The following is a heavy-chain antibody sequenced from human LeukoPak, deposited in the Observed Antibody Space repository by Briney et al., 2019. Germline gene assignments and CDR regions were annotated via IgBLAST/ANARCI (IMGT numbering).Heavy chain of an antibody. CDR1: GGSISSGGYY. J-gene: IGHJ6*02. Sequence: SETLSLTCTVSGGSISSGGYYWSWIRQHPGEGLEWIGYIYYSGSTYYNPSLKSRVTISVDTSKNQFSLKLSSVTAADTAVYYCARDPTYYYGMDVWGQGTTVTVSS. CDR2: IYYSGST. CDR3: ARDPTYYYGMDV. V-gene: IGHV4-31*03.